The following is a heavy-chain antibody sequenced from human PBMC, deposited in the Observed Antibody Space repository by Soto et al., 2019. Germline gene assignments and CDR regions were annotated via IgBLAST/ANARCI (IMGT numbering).Heavy chain of an antibody. J-gene: IGHJ6*02. V-gene: IGHV4-30-4*08. D-gene: IGHD2-21*02. CDR2: IHYSGSI. CDR1: GGSISYEYYH. CDR3: ARADDGGDRDYYGLDV. Sequence: QVQLQQSGPGLVKPSQTLSLTCTVSGGSISYEYYHWTWIRQSPGKGLEWIGYIHYSGSIIYNPSFKSRVTISVDTSKNQFSLQLSSVTAPDTAVYFCARADDGGDRDYYGLDVWGQGTTVTVSS.